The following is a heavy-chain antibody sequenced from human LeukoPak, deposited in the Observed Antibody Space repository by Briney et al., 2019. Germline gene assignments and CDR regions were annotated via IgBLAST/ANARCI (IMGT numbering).Heavy chain of an antibody. Sequence: ASVKVSCKASGYTFTGYYMHWVRQAPGQGLEWMGWINPNSGGTNYAQKFQGRVTMTRDTSISTAYMELSRLRSDDTAVYYCARGEGDIVVPSTYWGQGTLVTVSS. CDR2: INPNSGGT. V-gene: IGHV1-2*02. D-gene: IGHD2-15*01. CDR1: GYTFTGYY. CDR3: ARGEGDIVVPSTY. J-gene: IGHJ4*02.